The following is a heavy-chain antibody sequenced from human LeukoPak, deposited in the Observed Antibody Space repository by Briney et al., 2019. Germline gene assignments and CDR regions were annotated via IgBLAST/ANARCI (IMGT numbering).Heavy chain of an antibody. Sequence: ASVKVSCKASGFSFTSYGISWVRQAPGQGLEWVGWISRCMGDTNYAEKLQGRVTMTTDTSTNTAYMELRSLRSDDTAVYYCARLLVPIMDVWGTGTTVTVSS. CDR3: ARLLVPIMDV. J-gene: IGHJ6*03. V-gene: IGHV1-18*01. D-gene: IGHD1-26*01. CDR1: GFSFTSYG. CDR2: ISRCMGDT.